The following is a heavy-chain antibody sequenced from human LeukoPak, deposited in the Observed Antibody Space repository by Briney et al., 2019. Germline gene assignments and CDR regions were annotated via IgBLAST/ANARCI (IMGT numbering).Heavy chain of an antibody. V-gene: IGHV3-30*03. CDR1: GFTFSTYG. CDR2: ISYDGSNK. J-gene: IGHJ4*02. D-gene: IGHD2-2*01. Sequence: PGGSLRLTCADSGFTFSTYGMHWVRQAPGKGLEWVAVISYDGSNKYYADSVKGRFTISRDNSKNTLYLQMDSLRAEDTAVYYCARDDARGYFEYWGQGTLVTVSS. CDR3: ARDDARGYFEY.